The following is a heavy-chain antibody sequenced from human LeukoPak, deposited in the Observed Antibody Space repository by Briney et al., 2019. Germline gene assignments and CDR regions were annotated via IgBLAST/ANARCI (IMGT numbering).Heavy chain of an antibody. CDR3: AGKQDSSGYYSDY. CDR2: ISSSGSTI. D-gene: IGHD3-22*01. J-gene: IGHJ4*02. CDR1: GFTFSDYY. V-gene: IGHV3-11*01. Sequence: GGSLRLSCAASGFTFSDYYMSWMRQAPGKGLEWVSYISSSGSTIYYADSVKGRFTISRDNAKNSLYLQMNRLRAEDTAVYYCAGKQDSSGYYSDYWGQGTLVTVSS.